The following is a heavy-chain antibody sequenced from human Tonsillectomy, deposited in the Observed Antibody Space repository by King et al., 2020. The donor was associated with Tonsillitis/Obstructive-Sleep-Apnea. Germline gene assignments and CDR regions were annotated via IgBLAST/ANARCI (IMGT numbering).Heavy chain of an antibody. CDR2: IYYSGST. CDR1: GGSISSSSYY. V-gene: IGHV4-39*01. D-gene: IGHD3-3*01. CDR3: ASLYDFWSGYDY. Sequence: LQLQESGPGVVKPSETLSLTCTVSGGSISSSSYYWGWIRQPPGKGLEWIGSIYYSGSTYYNPSLKSRVTISVDTSKNQFSLKLSSVTAADTAVYYCASLYDFWSGYDYWGQGTLVTVSS. J-gene: IGHJ4*02.